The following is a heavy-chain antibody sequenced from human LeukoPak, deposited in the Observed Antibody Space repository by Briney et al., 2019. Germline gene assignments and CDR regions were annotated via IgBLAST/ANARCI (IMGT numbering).Heavy chain of an antibody. V-gene: IGHV3-30*18. J-gene: IGHJ6*02. CDR2: ISYDGSNK. CDR3: AKEFRAVATSYGMDV. D-gene: IGHD5-12*01. CDR1: GFSFSSYG. Sequence: QSGGSLRLSCAASGFSFSSYGIHWVRQAPGKGLEWVTFISYDGSNKYYADSVKGRFTISRDNSKNTLYVQMNSLRAEDTAVYYCAKEFRAVATSYGMDVWGQGTTVTVSS.